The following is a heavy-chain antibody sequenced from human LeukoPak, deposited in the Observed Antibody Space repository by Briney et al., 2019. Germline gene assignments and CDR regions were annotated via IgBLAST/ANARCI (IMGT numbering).Heavy chain of an antibody. CDR3: AKDRMTVFES. D-gene: IGHD2-21*02. Sequence: GGSLRLSCAASGFSFSRYNMNWVRQAPGKGLEWVSAISGSGGSTYYADIVKGRFTISRDDSKNTMFLQMTNLRPDDTAVYFCAKDRMTVFESWGQGTLVTVSS. J-gene: IGHJ4*02. V-gene: IGHV3-23*01. CDR1: GFSFSRYN. CDR2: ISGSGGST.